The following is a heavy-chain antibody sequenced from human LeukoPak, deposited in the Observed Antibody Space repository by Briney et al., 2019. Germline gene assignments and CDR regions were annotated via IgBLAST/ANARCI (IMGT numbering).Heavy chain of an antibody. J-gene: IGHJ4*02. V-gene: IGHV4-4*07. CDR1: GVSISSYY. Sequence: KPSETLSLTCTVSGVSISSYYWSWIRQPAGKGLEWIGRIYTSGSTNYNPSLKSRVTMSVDTSKNQFSLKLSSVTAADTAVYYCARDGGNDSSGYFYYFDYWGQGTLVTVSS. CDR3: ARDGGNDSSGYFYYFDY. CDR2: IYTSGST. D-gene: IGHD3-22*01.